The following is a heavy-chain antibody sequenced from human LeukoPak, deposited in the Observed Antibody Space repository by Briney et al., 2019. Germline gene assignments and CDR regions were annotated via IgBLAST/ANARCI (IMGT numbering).Heavy chain of an antibody. D-gene: IGHD1-26*01. CDR1: GFPFSSYW. J-gene: IGHJ4*02. V-gene: IGHV3-7*01. CDR3: ARSYGSYYFDY. Sequence: GGSLRLSCVASGFPFSSYWMTWVRQAPGKGLEWVANIKQDGSKKSYVDSVKGRFTISRDNAKNSLYLQMNSLRAEDTAVYYCARSYGSYYFDYWGQGTLVTVSS. CDR2: IKQDGSKK.